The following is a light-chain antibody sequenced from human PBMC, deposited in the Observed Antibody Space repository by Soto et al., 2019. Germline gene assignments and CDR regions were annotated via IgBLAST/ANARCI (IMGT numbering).Light chain of an antibody. CDR3: QSYDSSLSGWV. Sequence: QSVLTQPPSVSGAPGQRGTISCTGSSSNIGAGYDVHWYQQLPGTAPKLLIYGNSNRPSGVPDRCSGSKSGTSASLAITGLQAEDEADYYGQSYDSSLSGWVFGGGTQVTVL. CDR1: SSNIGAGYD. V-gene: IGLV1-40*01. CDR2: GNS. J-gene: IGLJ3*02.